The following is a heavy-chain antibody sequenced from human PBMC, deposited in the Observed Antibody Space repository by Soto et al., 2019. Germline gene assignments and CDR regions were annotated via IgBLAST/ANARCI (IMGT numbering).Heavy chain of an antibody. CDR3: AREGIIVAGVEGAFDI. J-gene: IGHJ3*02. CDR2: ISGSGSST. CDR1: GFTFSTYG. V-gene: IGHV3-23*01. D-gene: IGHD6-19*01. Sequence: EVQLLESGGGLVQPGGSLRLSCEASGFTFSTYGMSWVRQAPGKGLEWVSGISGSGSSTYYANSVQGRFTISRDNSKSTLYLQMNSLRAEDTAVYYCAREGIIVAGVEGAFDIWGQGTMVTVPS.